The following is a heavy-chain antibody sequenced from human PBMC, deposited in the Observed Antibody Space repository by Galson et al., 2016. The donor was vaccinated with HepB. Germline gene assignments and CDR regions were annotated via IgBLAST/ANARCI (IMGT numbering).Heavy chain of an antibody. CDR2: ISSGAI. Sequence: SLRLSCAASGFTFSSYSMNWVRQAPGKGLEWASYISSGAIYYSDSVKGRFTISRDNAKNSLYLQMNSLRAEDTAVYYCARDHLWAFDYWGQGTLVTVSS. CDR1: GFTFSSYS. D-gene: IGHD7-27*01. V-gene: IGHV3-48*04. J-gene: IGHJ4*02. CDR3: ARDHLWAFDY.